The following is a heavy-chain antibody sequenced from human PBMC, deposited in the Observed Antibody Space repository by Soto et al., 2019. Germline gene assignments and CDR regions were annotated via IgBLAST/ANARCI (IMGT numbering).Heavy chain of an antibody. V-gene: IGHV3-23*01. CDR1: VFTFSNFA. CDR3: VSGRTTVNKERFHP. D-gene: IGHD4-4*01. CDR2: ISGSGATT. Sequence: VGSLRLSCSSSVFTFSNFAMSCVRHSPGGGLQWVSSISGSGATTYYGDSVKGRFTISRDNSKNTVSLQMNNLRAEDSAVYYCVSGRTTVNKERFHPWRQGTLVSVS. J-gene: IGHJ5*02.